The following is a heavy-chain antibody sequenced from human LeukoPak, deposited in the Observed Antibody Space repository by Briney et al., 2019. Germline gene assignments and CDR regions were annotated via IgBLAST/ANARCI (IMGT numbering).Heavy chain of an antibody. Sequence: AGGSLRLSCTASGFTFDNYAMIWVRQASGKGLEWVSVISGSGDGTDSADSVKGRFTISRDNAKNSLYLQMNSLRAEDTAVYFCARDRFPSRDIVVVPAASPLDVWGQGTTVTVSS. CDR1: GFTFDNYA. J-gene: IGHJ6*02. CDR2: ISGSGDGT. CDR3: ARDRFPSRDIVVVPAASPLDV. D-gene: IGHD2-2*01. V-gene: IGHV3-23*01.